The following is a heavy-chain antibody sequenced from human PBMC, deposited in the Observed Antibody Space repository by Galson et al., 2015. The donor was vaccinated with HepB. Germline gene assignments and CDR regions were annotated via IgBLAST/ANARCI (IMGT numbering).Heavy chain of an antibody. V-gene: IGHV3-23*01. CDR3: ARTSDESYPLWARRDFDY. CDR2: ISGSGGST. Sequence: SLRLSCAASGFTFSSYAMSWVRQAPGKGLEWVSAISGSGGSTYYADSVKGRFTISRDNSKNTLYLQMNSLRAEDTAVYYCARTSDESYPLWARRDFDYWGQGTLVTVSS. J-gene: IGHJ4*02. D-gene: IGHD1-14*01. CDR1: GFTFSSYA.